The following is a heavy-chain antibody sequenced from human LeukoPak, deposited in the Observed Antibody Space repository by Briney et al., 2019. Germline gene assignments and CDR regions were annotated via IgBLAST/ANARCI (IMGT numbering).Heavy chain of an antibody. V-gene: IGHV4-30-2*01. CDR1: GGSISSGGYS. Sequence: PSETLSLTCTVSGGSISSGGYSWSWIRQPPGKGLEWIGYIYHSGSTYFNPSLKSRVTISVDKSKNQFSLKLSSVTAADTAVYYCAREGDGSTGAFDIWGQGTMVTVSS. CDR2: IYHSGST. CDR3: AREGDGSTGAFDI. J-gene: IGHJ3*02. D-gene: IGHD2-21*01.